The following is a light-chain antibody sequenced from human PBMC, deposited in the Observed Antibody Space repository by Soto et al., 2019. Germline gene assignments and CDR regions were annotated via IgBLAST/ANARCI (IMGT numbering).Light chain of an antibody. CDR2: DVS. Sequence: QSVLTQPASVSGSPGQSITISCTGTSSDVGGYNYVSWYQQHPDKAPKLIIYDVSNRPSGVSNRFSGSKSGNTASLTISGLHAEDEADYYCSSSTSSTTGVVFGGGTKVTVL. CDR3: SSSTSSTTGVV. V-gene: IGLV2-14*03. J-gene: IGLJ2*01. CDR1: SSDVGGYNY.